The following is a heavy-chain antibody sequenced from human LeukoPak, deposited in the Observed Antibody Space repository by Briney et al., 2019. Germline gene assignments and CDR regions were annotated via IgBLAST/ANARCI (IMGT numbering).Heavy chain of an antibody. D-gene: IGHD3-22*01. CDR1: GFTFSTYA. CDR2: LISGSTYI. J-gene: IGHJ4*02. V-gene: IGHV3-21*01. CDR3: ARDGYYYDSSNFDY. Sequence: GGSLRLSCAASGFTFSTYAMAWVRQAPGKGLEWVSSLISGSTYIYYADSVKGRFTISRDNAKNSLYLQMNSLRAEDTAVYYCARDGYYYDSSNFDYWGQGTLVTVSS.